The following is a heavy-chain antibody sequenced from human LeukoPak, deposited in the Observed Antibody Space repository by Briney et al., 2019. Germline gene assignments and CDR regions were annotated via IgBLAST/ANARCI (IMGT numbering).Heavy chain of an antibody. V-gene: IGHV4-4*07. CDR2: IYTSGST. Sequence: PSETLSLTCTVSGSSISGSISSYYWSWIRQPAGKGLEWIGRIYTSGSTNYNPSLKSRVTMSVDTSKNQFSLNLSSVTAADTAVYYCARGYPNYYGMDVWGQGTTVTVSS. J-gene: IGHJ6*02. CDR1: GSSISGSISSYY. CDR3: ARGYPNYYGMDV. D-gene: IGHD1-1*01.